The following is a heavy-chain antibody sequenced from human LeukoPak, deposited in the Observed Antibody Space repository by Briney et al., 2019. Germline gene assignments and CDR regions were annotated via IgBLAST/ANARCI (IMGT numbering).Heavy chain of an antibody. Sequence: GPVNVSCKASGYTFTSYDINWVRPATGQGLEWIGWMNPNSGNTGYAQKFQGRVTMTRNTSISTAYMELSSLRSEDTAVYYCARGIRVDDAFDIWGQGTMVTVSS. J-gene: IGHJ3*02. CDR3: ARGIRVDDAFDI. CDR1: GYTFTSYD. V-gene: IGHV1-8*01. CDR2: MNPNSGNT. D-gene: IGHD3-10*01.